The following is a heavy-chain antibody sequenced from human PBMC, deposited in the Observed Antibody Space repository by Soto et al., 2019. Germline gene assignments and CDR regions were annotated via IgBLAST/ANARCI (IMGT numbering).Heavy chain of an antibody. D-gene: IGHD1-1*01. V-gene: IGHV3-11*01. Sequence: GGSLRLSCAASGFPFSDSYMAWIRQAPGKGLEEIATISSTGSTPYYADSVKGRFTISRDNAQNSLYLEMNNLRAEDTAVYYCARGQNLVTTWLEPGDQETLDKVPS. CDR3: ARGQNLVTTWLEP. CDR1: GFPFSDSY. CDR2: ISSTGSTP. J-gene: IGHJ4*01.